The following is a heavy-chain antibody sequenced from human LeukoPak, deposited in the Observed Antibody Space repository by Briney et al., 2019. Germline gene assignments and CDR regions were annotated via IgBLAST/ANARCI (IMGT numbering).Heavy chain of an antibody. V-gene: IGHV3-30-3*01. CDR2: ISYYGTNK. CDR3: ARDGNSGWYTGENYYYYGMDV. J-gene: IGHJ6*02. Sequence: GGSLRLSCAASGFTFSSFAMHWGRQAPDKGLGWVAVISYYGTNKDYADSVKGRFTMSRDNSKNTLYLQMNSLRLEDTALYYCARDGNSGWYTGENYYYYGMDVWGQGTTVTVSS. CDR1: GFTFSSFA. D-gene: IGHD6-19*01.